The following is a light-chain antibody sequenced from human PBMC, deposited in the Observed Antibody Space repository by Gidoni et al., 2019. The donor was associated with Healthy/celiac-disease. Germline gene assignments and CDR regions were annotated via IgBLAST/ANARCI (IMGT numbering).Light chain of an antibody. J-gene: IGKJ5*01. Sequence: DSQMTQSPSSLSASVGDRVTITCRASQSISSYLNWYQQKPGKAPKLLIYAASSLQIGVPSRFSGSGSGTDFTLTISSLQPEDFATYYCQQSYSTPITFGQGTRLEIK. V-gene: IGKV1-39*01. CDR3: QQSYSTPIT. CDR1: QSISSY. CDR2: AAS.